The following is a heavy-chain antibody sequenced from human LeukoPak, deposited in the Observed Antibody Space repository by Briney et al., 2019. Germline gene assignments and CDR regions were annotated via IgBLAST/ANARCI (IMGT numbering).Heavy chain of an antibody. J-gene: IGHJ3*02. Sequence: SETLSLTCTVSGGSISSHYWTWIRQSPVKGLEWIGDISNSGSTSYNPSLKSRVTISIDTSKNQFSLKLSSVTAADTAVYYCARGLRYYGSGSPKAGSSAFDIWGQGTMVTVSS. CDR1: GGSISSHY. D-gene: IGHD3-10*01. V-gene: IGHV4-59*11. CDR3: ARGLRYYGSGSPKAGSSAFDI. CDR2: ISNSGST.